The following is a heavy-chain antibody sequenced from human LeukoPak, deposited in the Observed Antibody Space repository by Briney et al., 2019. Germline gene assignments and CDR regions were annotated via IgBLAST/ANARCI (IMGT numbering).Heavy chain of an antibody. CDR2: MNPNSGNT. V-gene: IGHV1-8*01. J-gene: IGHJ6*02. Sequence: ASVKVSCKASGYTFTSYDINWVRQATGQGLEWMGWMNPNSGNTGYAQKFQGRVTMTRNTSISTAYMELSSLRSEDTAVYYCAPDRAVRGVIIARYYYYGMDVCGQGTTVTVSS. CDR3: APDRAVRGVIIARYYYYGMDV. CDR1: GYTFTSYD. D-gene: IGHD3-10*01.